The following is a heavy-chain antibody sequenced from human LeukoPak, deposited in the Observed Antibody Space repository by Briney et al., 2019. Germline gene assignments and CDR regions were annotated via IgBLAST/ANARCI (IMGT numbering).Heavy chain of an antibody. V-gene: IGHV4-59*01. CDR3: ARVHLTYYDFWSGYQPYYYGMDV. CDR1: GGSISSYY. CDR2: IYYSGST. D-gene: IGHD3-3*01. Sequence: PSETLSLTCTVSGGSISSYYWSWIRQPPGKGLEWIGYIYYSGSTNYNPSLKSRVTISVDTSKNQFSLKLSSVTAADTAVYYCARVHLTYYDFWSGYQPYYYGMDVWGQGTTVTVSS. J-gene: IGHJ6*02.